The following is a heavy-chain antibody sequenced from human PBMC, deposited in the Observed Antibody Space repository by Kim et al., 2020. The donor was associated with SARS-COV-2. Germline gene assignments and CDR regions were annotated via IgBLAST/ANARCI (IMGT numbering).Heavy chain of an antibody. CDR1: GASISSSNYH. D-gene: IGHD1-1*01. V-gene: IGHV4-39*01. CDR2: LFYGGTS. Sequence: SETLSLTCTVSGASISSSNYHWGWIRQPPGKGLEWIGTLFYGGTSFYNMSIRSRVTMSVDSSNNRFSLNLDSVTAADTGLYYCARHAWYNSFFCPFDLWGQGTTVIVSS. CDR3: ARHAWYNSFFCPFDL. J-gene: IGHJ6*02.